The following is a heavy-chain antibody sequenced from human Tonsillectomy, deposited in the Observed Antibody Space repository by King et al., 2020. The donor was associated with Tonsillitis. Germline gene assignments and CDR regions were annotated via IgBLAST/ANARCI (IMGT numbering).Heavy chain of an antibody. J-gene: IGHJ4*02. CDR2: INHSGST. CDR1: GGSFSGYY. CDR3: ARGKWYNSSWYFGY. V-gene: IGHV4-34*01. D-gene: IGHD6-13*01. Sequence: VQLQQWGAGLLKPSETLSLTCAVYGGSFSGYYWSWIRQPPGKGLEWIGEINHSGSTNYNPSLKSRVTISVDTSKNQFSLKLSSVTAADTAVYYCARGKWYNSSWYFGYWGQGTLVTVSS.